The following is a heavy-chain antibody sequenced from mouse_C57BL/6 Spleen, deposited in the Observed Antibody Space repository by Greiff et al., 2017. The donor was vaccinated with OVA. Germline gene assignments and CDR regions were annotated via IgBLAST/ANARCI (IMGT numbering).Heavy chain of an antibody. CDR2: IDPSDSYT. V-gene: IGHV1-59*01. D-gene: IGHD1-1*01. CDR1: GYTFTSYW. J-gene: IGHJ2*01. Sequence: QVQLQQPGAELVRPGTSVKLSCKASGYTFTSYWMHWVKQRPGQGLEWIGVIDPSDSYTNYNQKFKGKATLTVDTSSSTAYMQLSSLTSEDSAVYYCARKTVVATKYYFDYWGQGTTLTVSS. CDR3: ARKTVVATKYYFDY.